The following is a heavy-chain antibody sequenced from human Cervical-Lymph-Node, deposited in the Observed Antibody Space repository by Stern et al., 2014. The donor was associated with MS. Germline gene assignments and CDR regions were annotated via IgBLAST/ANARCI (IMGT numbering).Heavy chain of an antibody. D-gene: IGHD6-19*01. CDR1: GGSIGGYY. Sequence: QLQLQESGPGLVKPSETLSLTCTVSGGSIGGYYWSWVRQSPGQGLDWTGHIFYDGNSNHNPSLKSRVTISRDRSRNQFSLKLTSVTPADTAMYYCARSGSGSDWTYYFDYWGQGILVTVAS. J-gene: IGHJ4*02. CDR2: IFYDGNS. V-gene: IGHV4-59*01. CDR3: ARSGSGSDWTYYFDY.